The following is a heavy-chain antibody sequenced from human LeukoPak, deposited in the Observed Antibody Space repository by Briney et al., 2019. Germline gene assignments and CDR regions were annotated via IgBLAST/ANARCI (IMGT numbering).Heavy chain of an antibody. CDR3: ARTTYEHYFDY. D-gene: IGHD1-1*01. CDR2: IYHSGST. Sequence: SETLSLTCTVSGYSISSGYYWGWIRQPPGKGLEWIGSIYHSGSTYYNPSLKSRVTISVDTSKNQFSLKLSSVTAADTAVYYCARTTYEHYFDYWGQGTLVTVSS. J-gene: IGHJ4*02. V-gene: IGHV4-38-2*02. CDR1: GYSISSGYY.